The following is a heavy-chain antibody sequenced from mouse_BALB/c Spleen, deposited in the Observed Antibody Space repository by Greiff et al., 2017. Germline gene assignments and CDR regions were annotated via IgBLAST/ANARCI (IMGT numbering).Heavy chain of an antibody. CDR3: ASYYGSSYNFDY. J-gene: IGHJ2*01. CDR1: GFTFSSYA. V-gene: IGHV5-6-5*01. Sequence: EVKLVESGGGLVKPGGSLKLSCAASGFTFSSYAMSWVRQTPEKRLEWVASISSGGSTYYPDSVKGRFTISRDNARNILYLQMSSLRSEDTAMYYCASYYGSSYNFDYWGQGTTLTVSS. CDR2: ISSGGST. D-gene: IGHD1-1*01.